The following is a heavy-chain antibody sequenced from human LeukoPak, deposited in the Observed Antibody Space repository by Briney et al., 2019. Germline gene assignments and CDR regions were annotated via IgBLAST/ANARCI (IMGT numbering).Heavy chain of an antibody. CDR1: GYTFTSYG. V-gene: IGHV1-18*01. CDR2: ISAYNGNI. CDR3: ASSLHSSSWHLGNDAFDI. Sequence: ASVKVSCKASGYTFTSYGISWVRQAPGQGLEWMGWISAYNGNINYAQKLQGRVTMTTDTSTSTAYMELRSLRSDDTAVYYCASSLHSSSWHLGNDAFDIWRQGTMVTVSS. D-gene: IGHD6-13*01. J-gene: IGHJ3*02.